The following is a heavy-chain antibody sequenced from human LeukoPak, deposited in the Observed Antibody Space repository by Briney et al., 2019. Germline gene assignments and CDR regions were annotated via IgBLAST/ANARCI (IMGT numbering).Heavy chain of an antibody. Sequence: PGGSLRLSCAASGFTFSSYDMHWVRQAPGKGLEWVAFIQYDGNNKYYTDSVKGRFTISRDNSKNTLYLQMSSLRVEDTAVFYCAKRAAYYGDYDYWGQGTLVTVSS. V-gene: IGHV3-30*02. CDR1: GFTFSSYD. CDR2: IQYDGNNK. J-gene: IGHJ4*02. D-gene: IGHD4-17*01. CDR3: AKRAAYYGDYDY.